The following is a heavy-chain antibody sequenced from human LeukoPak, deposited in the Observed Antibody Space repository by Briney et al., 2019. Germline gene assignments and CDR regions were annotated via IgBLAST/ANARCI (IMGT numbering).Heavy chain of an antibody. CDR3: ARVCGGDCYPLGFDP. V-gene: IGHV4-31*03. J-gene: IGHJ5*02. D-gene: IGHD2-21*02. CDR2: IYYSGST. Sequence: SQTLSLTCTVSGGSISSGGYYWSWIRQHPGKGLEWIGYIYYSGSTNYNPSLKSRVTISVDTSKNKFSLKLRSVTAADTAVYYCARVCGGDCYPLGFDPWGQGTLVTVSS. CDR1: GGSISSGGYY.